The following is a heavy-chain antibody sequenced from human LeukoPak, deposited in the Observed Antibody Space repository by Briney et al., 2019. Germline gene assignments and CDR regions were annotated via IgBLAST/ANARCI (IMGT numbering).Heavy chain of an antibody. J-gene: IGHJ5*02. V-gene: IGHV4-31*03. CDR2: IYYSGST. CDR1: GGSISSGGYY. CDR3: ARGPGSYCSSTSCYTLAWFDP. D-gene: IGHD2-2*02. Sequence: SETLSLTCTVSGGSISSGGYYWSWIRQHPGKGLEWIGYIYYSGSTYYNPSLKSRVTISVDTSKNQFSLKLGSVTAADTAVYYCARGPGSYCSSTSCYTLAWFDPWGQGTLVTVSS.